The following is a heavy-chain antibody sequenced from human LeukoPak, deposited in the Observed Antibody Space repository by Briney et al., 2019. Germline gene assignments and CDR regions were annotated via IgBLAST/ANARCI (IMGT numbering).Heavy chain of an antibody. V-gene: IGHV3-7*01. CDR1: GFTFSNYW. Sequence: PGGSLRLSCEGSGFTFSNYWMGWVRQAPGKGLQWVANIKTDGSEKYYVDSVKGRFTISRDNAKNSLYLQMNSLRAEDTALYYCARVGTYYYHMDVWGKGTTVTVSS. J-gene: IGHJ6*03. CDR3: ARVGTYYYHMDV. D-gene: IGHD1-26*01. CDR2: IKTDGSEK.